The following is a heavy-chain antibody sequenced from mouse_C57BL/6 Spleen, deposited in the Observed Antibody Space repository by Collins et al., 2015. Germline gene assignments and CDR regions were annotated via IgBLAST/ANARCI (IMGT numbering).Heavy chain of an antibody. D-gene: IGHD1-1*01. V-gene: IGHV1-55*01. CDR1: GYTFTSYW. J-gene: IGHJ4*01. Sequence: QVQLQQPGAELVKPGASVKMSCKASGYTFTSYWITWVKQRPGQGLEWIGDIYPGSGSTNYNEKFKSKATLTVDTSSSTAYMQLSSLTSEDSAVYYCARDYYGSSRNSMDYWGQGTSVTVSS. CDR2: IYPGSGST. CDR3: ARDYYGSSRNSMDY.